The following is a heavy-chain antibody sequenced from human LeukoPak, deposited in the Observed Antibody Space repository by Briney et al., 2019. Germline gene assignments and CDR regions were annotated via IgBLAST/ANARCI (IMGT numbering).Heavy chain of an antibody. J-gene: IGHJ3*01. Sequence: SQTLSLTCTVSGGSLSSGNSSWSWIRQPPGQGPEWIGYIYQSGTTYYNPSLKSRVSISVDRSKNQFSLKLSSVTAADTAVYYCARENGGLGDPCDLWGQGTMVTVSS. D-gene: IGHD2-8*01. CDR3: ARENGGLGDPCDL. CDR1: GGSLSSGNSS. V-gene: IGHV4-30-2*01. CDR2: IYQSGTT.